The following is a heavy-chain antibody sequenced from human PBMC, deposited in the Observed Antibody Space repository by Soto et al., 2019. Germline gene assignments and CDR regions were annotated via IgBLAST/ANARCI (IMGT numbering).Heavy chain of an antibody. Sequence: SVQVSCKASGGTFSSYAISWVRQAPGQGLEWMGGIIPIFGTANYAQKFQGRVTITADESTSTAYMELSSLRSEDTAVYYCAREPIEYQLTHGWCYPRGQGSLVTVSS. J-gene: IGHJ5*02. CDR3: AREPIEYQLTHGWCYP. CDR2: IIPIFGTA. CDR1: GGTFSSYA. V-gene: IGHV1-69*13. D-gene: IGHD2-2*01.